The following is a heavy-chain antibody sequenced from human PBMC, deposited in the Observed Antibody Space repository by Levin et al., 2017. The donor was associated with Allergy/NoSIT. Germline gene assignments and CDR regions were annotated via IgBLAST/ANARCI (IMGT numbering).Heavy chain of an antibody. Sequence: GESLKISCAASGFTVSSNYMSWVRQAPGKGLEWVSVIYSGGSTYYADSVKGRFTISRDNSKNTLYLQMNSLRAEDTAVYYCARRSSIAARYGAFDIWGQGTMVTVSS. CDR3: ARRSSIAARYGAFDI. CDR2: IYSGGST. V-gene: IGHV3-53*01. J-gene: IGHJ3*02. D-gene: IGHD6-6*01. CDR1: GFTVSSNY.